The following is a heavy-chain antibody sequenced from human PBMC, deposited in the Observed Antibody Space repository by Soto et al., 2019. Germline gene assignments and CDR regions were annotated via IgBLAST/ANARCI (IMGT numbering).Heavy chain of an antibody. Sequence: QVQLVQSGAEVKKPGSSVKVSCKASGATYSNSAISWVRQAPGQGLGWMGGINPILGIPDYAHKFQGRVTITADESTNTVYMDLGSLRSEDTALYFCARGGVDVVATSAFDSWGQGTLVTVSS. CDR1: GATYSNSA. J-gene: IGHJ4*02. CDR2: INPILGIP. V-gene: IGHV1-69*10. D-gene: IGHD5-12*01. CDR3: ARGGVDVVATSAFDS.